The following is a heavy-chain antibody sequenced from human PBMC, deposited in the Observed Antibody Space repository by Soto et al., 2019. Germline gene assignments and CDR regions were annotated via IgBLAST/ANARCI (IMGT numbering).Heavy chain of an antibody. CDR3: ARDPIHYYDSSGYDY. V-gene: IGHV1-3*01. CDR1: GYTFTGYA. Sequence: GASVKVSCKASGYTFTGYAMHWVRQAPGQRLEWMGWINAGNGNTKYSQKFQGRVTITRDTSASTAYMELSSLRSEDTAVYYCARDPIHYYDSSGYDYWGQGTLVTVSS. CDR2: INAGNGNT. D-gene: IGHD3-22*01. J-gene: IGHJ4*02.